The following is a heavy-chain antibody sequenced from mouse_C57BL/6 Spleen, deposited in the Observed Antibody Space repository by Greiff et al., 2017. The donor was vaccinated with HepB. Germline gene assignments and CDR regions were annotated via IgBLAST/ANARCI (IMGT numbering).Heavy chain of an antibody. CDR2: IHPNSGST. V-gene: IGHV1-64*01. CDR1: GYTFTSYW. D-gene: IGHD2-3*01. Sequence: QVQLKQPGAELVKPGASVKLSCKASGYTFTSYWMHWVKQRPGQGLEWIGMIHPNSGSTNYNEKFKSKTTLTVDKSSSTAYMQLSSLTSEDSAVYYGATHDGYYGFAYWGQGTLVTVSA. J-gene: IGHJ3*01. CDR3: ATHDGYYGFAY.